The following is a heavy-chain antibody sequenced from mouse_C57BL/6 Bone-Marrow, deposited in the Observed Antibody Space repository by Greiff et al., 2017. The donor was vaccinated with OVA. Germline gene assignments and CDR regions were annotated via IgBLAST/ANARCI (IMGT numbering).Heavy chain of an antibody. J-gene: IGHJ2*01. D-gene: IGHD2-4*01. CDR2: ISSGSSTI. V-gene: IGHV5-17*01. CDR3: ARSDYDYVDY. CDR1: GFTFSDYG. Sequence: EVMLVESGGGLVKPGGSLKLSCAASGFTFSDYGMHWVRQAPEKGLEWVAYISSGSSTIYYADTVKGRFTISSDNAKNTLFLQMTSLRSEDTAMYYCARSDYDYVDYWGQGTTLTVSS.